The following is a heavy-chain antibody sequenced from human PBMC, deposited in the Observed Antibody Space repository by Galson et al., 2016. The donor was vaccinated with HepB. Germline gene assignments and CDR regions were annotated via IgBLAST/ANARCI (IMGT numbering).Heavy chain of an antibody. D-gene: IGHD4-23*01. CDR3: ARDMGGDYGGNSGAFDI. CDR1: GFTFSTYD. J-gene: IGHJ3*02. Sequence: SLRLSCAASGFTFSTYDMHWVRQATGKGLEWVSGVSTSGAGYYAGSVKGRFTISRDNAKNALYLQMNSLRAEDAAVYYCARDMGGDYGGNSGAFDIWGQGTMVTVSS. CDR2: VSTSGAG. V-gene: IGHV3-13*01.